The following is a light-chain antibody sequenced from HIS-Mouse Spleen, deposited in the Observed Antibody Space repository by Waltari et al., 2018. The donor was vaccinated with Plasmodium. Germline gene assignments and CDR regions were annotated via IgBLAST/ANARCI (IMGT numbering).Light chain of an antibody. J-gene: IGLJ3*02. Sequence: SYELTQQPSVPVSPGQTARITCSGYALPNKYAYWYQQKSGQAPVLVIYEHSKRPSGIPERFSGSSSGTMATLTISGAQVEDEADYYCYSTDSSGNHRVFGGGTKLTVL. V-gene: IGLV3-10*01. CDR1: ALPNKY. CDR2: EHS. CDR3: YSTDSSGNHRV.